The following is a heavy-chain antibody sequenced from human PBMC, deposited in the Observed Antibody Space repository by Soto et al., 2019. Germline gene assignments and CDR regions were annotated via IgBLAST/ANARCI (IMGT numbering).Heavy chain of an antibody. CDR3: AKDPRIAARNDFDY. V-gene: IGHV3-48*01. CDR1: GFPFSSYA. J-gene: IGHJ4*02. Sequence: GGSLRLSCAASGFPFSSYAMNWVRQTPDKGLEWLSYISDSGSTIHYADSVKGRFTISRDNAKDSLYLQMNSLRAEDTAVYYCAKDPRIAARNDFDYWGQGTLVTVSS. CDR2: ISDSGSTI. D-gene: IGHD6-6*01.